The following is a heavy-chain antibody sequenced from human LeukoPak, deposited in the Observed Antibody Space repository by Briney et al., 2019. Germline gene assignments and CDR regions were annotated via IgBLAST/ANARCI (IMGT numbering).Heavy chain of an antibody. CDR2: TFYRSKWYN. CDR1: GDSVSSNSAA. CDR3: ASAAIIAAAGSFDY. V-gene: IGHV6-1*01. J-gene: IGHJ4*02. D-gene: IGHD6-13*01. Sequence: SQTLSLTCAISGDSVSSNSAAWNWIRQSPSRGLEWLGRTFYRSKWYNDYAVSVKSRITINPDTSKNQFSLQLNSVTPEDTAVYYCASAAIIAAAGSFDYWGQGTLVTVSS.